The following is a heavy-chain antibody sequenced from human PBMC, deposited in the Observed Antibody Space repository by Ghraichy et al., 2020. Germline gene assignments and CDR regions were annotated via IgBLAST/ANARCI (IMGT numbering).Heavy chain of an antibody. J-gene: IGHJ3*01. V-gene: IGHV3-21*06. CDR3: AGEGTMRGVFDL. D-gene: IGHD2-8*01. CDR1: GFTFKKYS. CDR2: ISSGSATI. Sequence: GGSLRLSCAASGFTFKKYSMNWVRQAPGKGLEWVSSISSGSATINYADSVRGRFTISRDNARNSLFLQMNSLRVEDTAVYYCAGEGTMRGVFDLWGQGTMITVSS.